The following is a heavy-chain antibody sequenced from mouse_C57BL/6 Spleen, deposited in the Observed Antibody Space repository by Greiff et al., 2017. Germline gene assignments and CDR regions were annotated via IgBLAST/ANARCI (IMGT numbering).Heavy chain of an antibody. J-gene: IGHJ1*03. CDR1: GFTFSDYY. D-gene: IGHD4-1*01. Sequence: DVKVEESEGGLVQPGSSMKLSCTASGFTFSDYYMAWVRQVPEKGLEWVANINYDGSSTYYLDSLKSRFIISRDNAKNILYLQMSSLKSEDTATYYCARDWDGDWYFDVWGTGTTVTVSS. V-gene: IGHV5-16*01. CDR3: ARDWDGDWYFDV. CDR2: INYDGSST.